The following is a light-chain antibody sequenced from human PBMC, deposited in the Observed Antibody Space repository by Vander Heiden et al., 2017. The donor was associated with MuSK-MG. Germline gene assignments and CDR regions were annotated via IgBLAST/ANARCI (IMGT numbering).Light chain of an antibody. CDR1: QSVSSN. Sequence: EIVMTQSPATLSVSRGERATLSCRASQSVSSNLAWYQQKPFQAPRLLIYGASTRATGIPARFTGSRSGTEFTLRISSLQSEDFAVYYCQQYNNCPITFGGGTKVEIK. V-gene: IGKV3-15*01. J-gene: IGKJ4*01. CDR3: QQYNNCPIT. CDR2: GAS.